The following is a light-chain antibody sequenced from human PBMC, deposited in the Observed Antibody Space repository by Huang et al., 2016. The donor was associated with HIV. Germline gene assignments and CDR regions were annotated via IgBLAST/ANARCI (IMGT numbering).Light chain of an antibody. CDR3: QQRADWPLT. CDR1: QTINTY. J-gene: IGKJ4*01. CDR2: GES. V-gene: IGKV3-11*01. Sequence: EIVLTQSPATLSLSPGERATLSCRASQTINTYLAWYQQKPGQAPRLLIYGESNRATGIPARCSGRGSGTDFSLTISSLEPEDFAVYYCQQRADWPLTFGGGTKVEIK.